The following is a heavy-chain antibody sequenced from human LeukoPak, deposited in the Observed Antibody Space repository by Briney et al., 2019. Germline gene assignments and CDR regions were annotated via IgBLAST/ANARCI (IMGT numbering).Heavy chain of an antibody. V-gene: IGHV3-23*01. J-gene: IGHJ5*02. CDR2: ISGSGGST. CDR1: GFTFSSYW. D-gene: IGHD3-3*01. Sequence: GGSLRLSCAASGFTFSSYWMSWVRQAPGKGLEWVSAISGSGGSTYYADSVKGRFTISRDNSKNTLYLQMNSLRAEDTAVYYCAKDQENSRFLEWLDWFDPWGQGTLVTVSS. CDR3: AKDQENSRFLEWLDWFDP.